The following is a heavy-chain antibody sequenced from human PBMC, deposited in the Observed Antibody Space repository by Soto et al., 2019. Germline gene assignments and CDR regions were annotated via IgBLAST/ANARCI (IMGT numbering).Heavy chain of an antibody. J-gene: IGHJ6*02. V-gene: IGHV3-74*01. Sequence: GCMRLACTASGMTFSTYWMHVVCQAPGKGLAWISRLNSGATTANYADSVRGRCTISRDNAKNTVYLQLNSLRDEDTAVYYCARGVPGYYAVDVWGQGTTVTVSS. CDR3: ARGVPGYYAVDV. CDR1: GMTFSTYW. CDR2: LNSGATTA.